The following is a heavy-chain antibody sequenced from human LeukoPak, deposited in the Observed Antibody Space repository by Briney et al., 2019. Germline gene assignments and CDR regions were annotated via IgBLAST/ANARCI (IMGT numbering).Heavy chain of an antibody. D-gene: IGHD3-16*01. CDR3: ARIDGPTVFTYYMDL. CDR2: ISPRSETI. Sequence: PGGSLRLSCATSGFSFNSRGMNWVRHPPGKGLEWVSYISPRSETIYYAESVKGRFTVSRDDSKDSLYLQMHTLRAEDTAVYYCARIDGPTVFTYYMDLWGKGTTVTVAS. J-gene: IGHJ6*03. V-gene: IGHV3-48*04. CDR1: GFSFNSRG.